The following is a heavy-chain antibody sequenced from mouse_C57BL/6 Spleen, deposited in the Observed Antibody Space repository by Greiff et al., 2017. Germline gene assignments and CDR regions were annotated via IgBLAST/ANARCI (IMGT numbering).Heavy chain of an antibody. Sequence: VQLQQSGAELARPGASVKMSCKASGYTFTSYTMHWVKQRPGQGLEWIGYINPSSGYTKYNQKFKDKATLTADKSSSTAYMQLSSLTSEDSGVYYCARGGGSSYWYFDVWGTGTTVTVSS. CDR1: GYTFTSYT. D-gene: IGHD1-1*01. J-gene: IGHJ1*03. CDR3: ARGGGSSYWYFDV. CDR2: INPSSGYT. V-gene: IGHV1-4*01.